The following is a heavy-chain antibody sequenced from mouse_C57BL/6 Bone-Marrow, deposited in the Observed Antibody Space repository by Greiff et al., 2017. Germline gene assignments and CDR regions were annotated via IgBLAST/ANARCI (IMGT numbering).Heavy chain of an antibody. CDR3: VRLSFAY. J-gene: IGHJ3*01. CDR1: GYTFTSYW. Sequence: QVQLQQPGAELVRPGTSVKLSCKASGYTFTSYWMHWVKQRPGQGLEWIGVIDPSASYTNYNQKFKGKATLTVDTSSSTAYMQLSSLTSEDSAGYYCVRLSFAYWGQGTLVTVSA. CDR2: IDPSASYT. V-gene: IGHV1-59*01.